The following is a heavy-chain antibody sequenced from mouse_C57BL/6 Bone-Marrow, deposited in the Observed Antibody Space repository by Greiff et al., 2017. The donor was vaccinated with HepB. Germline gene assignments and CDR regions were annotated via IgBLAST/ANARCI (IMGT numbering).Heavy chain of an antibody. V-gene: IGHV1-81*01. D-gene: IGHD2-5*01. CDR2: IYPRSGNT. Sequence: VQGVESGAELARPGASVKLSCKASGYTFTSYGISWVKQRTGQGLEWIGEIYPRSGNTYYNEKFKGKATLTADKSSSTAYMELRSLTSEDSAVYFCARYSNYDFDYWGQGTTLTVSS. CDR1: GYTFTSYG. CDR3: ARYSNYDFDY. J-gene: IGHJ2*01.